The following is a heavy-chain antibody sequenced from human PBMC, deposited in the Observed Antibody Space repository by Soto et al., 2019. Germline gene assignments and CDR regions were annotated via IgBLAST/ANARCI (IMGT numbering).Heavy chain of an antibody. CDR3: ARENYSSSWYVDY. D-gene: IGHD6-13*01. J-gene: IGHJ4*02. Sequence: ETLSLTCTVSGGSISRYYWSWIRQPPGKGLEWIGYLYNTGSTIYNPSLESRVTISVDTSKNQFSLKLNSVTAADTAMYYCARENYSSSWYVDYWGQGTLVTVSS. CDR2: LYNTGST. V-gene: IGHV4-59*01. CDR1: GGSISRYY.